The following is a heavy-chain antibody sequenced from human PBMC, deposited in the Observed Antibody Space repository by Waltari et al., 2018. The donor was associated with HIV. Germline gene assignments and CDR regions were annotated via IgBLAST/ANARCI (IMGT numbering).Heavy chain of an antibody. D-gene: IGHD3-22*01. Sequence: QVQLQQWGAGLLKPSETLSLTCAVYGGSFSDFYWTWIRQSPGKGLEWIAEINHSGSTNYNPSLKSRVTILVDTSKNQFSLKLTSVTAADTAVYYCAREKSYDSSGYYYTWYFDLWGRGTLFTVSS. CDR2: INHSGST. CDR1: GGSFSDFY. V-gene: IGHV4-34*02. J-gene: IGHJ2*01. CDR3: AREKSYDSSGYYYTWYFDL.